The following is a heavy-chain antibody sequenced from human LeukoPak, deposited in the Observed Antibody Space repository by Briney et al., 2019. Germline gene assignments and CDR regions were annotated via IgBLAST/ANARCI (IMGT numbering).Heavy chain of an antibody. J-gene: IGHJ4*02. D-gene: IGHD3-3*02. CDR2: FKRRADGGTT. V-gene: IGHV3-15*07. Sequence: GGSLRLSCAASGFTFSNAWMNWVRQASGKGLEWVGRFKRRADGGTTDYAAPVKGRFTISRDDSKNTLYLQMNSLKTEDTAVYYCTTDLAWFLEQANWYYFDYWGQGTLVTVSS. CDR3: TTDLAWFLEQANWYYFDY. CDR1: GFTFSNAW.